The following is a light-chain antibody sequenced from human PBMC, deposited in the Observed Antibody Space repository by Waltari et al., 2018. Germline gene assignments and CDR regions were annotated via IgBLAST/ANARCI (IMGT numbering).Light chain of an antibody. CDR3: QTWGTGIQV. CDR2: VNSDGSH. J-gene: IGLJ3*02. CDR1: SGHRSYA. Sequence: QLVLTQSPSASASLGASVNLTCTLSSGHRSYAIAWHQQQPEKGPRFLMKVNSDGSHTTGDGIPDRFSGSSSGAERYLTISGLQSEDEADYYCQTWGTGIQVFGGGTKLSV. V-gene: IGLV4-69*01.